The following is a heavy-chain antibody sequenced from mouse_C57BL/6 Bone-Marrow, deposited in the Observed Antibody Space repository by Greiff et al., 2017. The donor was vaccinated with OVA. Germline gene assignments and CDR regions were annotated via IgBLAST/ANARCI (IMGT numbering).Heavy chain of an antibody. V-gene: IGHV1-55*01. D-gene: IGHD4-1*01. Sequence: QVQLKQPGAELVKPGASVKMSCKASGYTFTSYWITWVKQRPGQGLEWIGEIYPRSGNTYYNEKFKGKATLTADKSSSTAYMELRSLTSEDSAVYFCAWDVSFDYWGQGTTLTVSS. J-gene: IGHJ2*01. CDR3: AWDVSFDY. CDR2: IYPRSGNT. CDR1: GYTFTSYW.